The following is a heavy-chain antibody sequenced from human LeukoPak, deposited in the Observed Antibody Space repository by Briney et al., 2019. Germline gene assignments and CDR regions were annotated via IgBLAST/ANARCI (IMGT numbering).Heavy chain of an antibody. J-gene: IGHJ3*02. CDR2: ISAYNGNT. D-gene: IGHD3-10*02. Sequence: ASVTVSCKASGYTFTSYGISWVRQAPGQGLEWMGWISAYNGNTNYAQKLQGRVTMTTDTSTSTAYMERRSLTSDATAVYYCGRAPARVGYMSGPSDIWGQGTMVTVSS. V-gene: IGHV1-18*01. CDR1: GYTFTSYG. CDR3: GRAPARVGYMSGPSDI.